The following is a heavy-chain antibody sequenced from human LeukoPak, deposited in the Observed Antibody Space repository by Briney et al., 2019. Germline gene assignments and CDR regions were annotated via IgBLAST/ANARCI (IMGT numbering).Heavy chain of an antibody. J-gene: IGHJ4*02. V-gene: IGHV1-2*06. Sequence: GASVKVSCKASGYTFTGYHIHWVRQAPGQGLEWMERINPYSGDTNFAQKFQGRVTMTTDTSITTAYMDLSSLTPDDTAVYFCARDQGSLTRSWYTGYWGQGTQVTVSS. D-gene: IGHD6-13*01. CDR2: INPYSGDT. CDR1: GYTFTGYH. CDR3: ARDQGSLTRSWYTGY.